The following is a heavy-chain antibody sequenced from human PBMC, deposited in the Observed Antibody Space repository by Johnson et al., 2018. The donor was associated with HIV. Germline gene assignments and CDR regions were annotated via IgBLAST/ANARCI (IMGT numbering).Heavy chain of an antibody. CDR1: GFAFSTYG. V-gene: IGHV3-33*05. CDR3: TRDLHWGAARCAFDI. Sequence: QVQLVESGGGVVQPGRSLRLSCAASGFAFSTYGMHWVRQAPGKGLEWVAVMLYDGSNKFYADCVKGRFTISRDDSKSIAYLQMNSLKTEDTAVYYCTRDLHWGAARCAFDIWGQGTMVTVSS. J-gene: IGHJ3*02. CDR2: MLYDGSNK. D-gene: IGHD6-6*01.